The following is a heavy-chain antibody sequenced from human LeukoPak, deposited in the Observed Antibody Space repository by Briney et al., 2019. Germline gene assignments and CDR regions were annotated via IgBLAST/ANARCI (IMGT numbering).Heavy chain of an antibody. V-gene: IGHV4-61*08. Sequence: SETLSLTCTVSGGSISSGGYYWSWIRQPPGKGLEWIGFIYYSGSTSYNPSLRSRVTISVDTSKNQFSLKLSSVTAADTAVYYCARSRSGTYSNFDYWGQGTLVTVSS. CDR1: GGSISSGGYY. D-gene: IGHD1-26*01. J-gene: IGHJ4*02. CDR2: IYYSGST. CDR3: ARSRSGTYSNFDY.